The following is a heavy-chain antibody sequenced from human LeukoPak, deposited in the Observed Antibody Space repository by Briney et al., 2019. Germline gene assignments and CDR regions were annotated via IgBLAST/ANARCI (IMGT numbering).Heavy chain of an antibody. J-gene: IGHJ6*03. V-gene: IGHV4-4*07. CDR1: GGSISSYY. Sequence: KPSETLSLTCTVSGGSISSYYWSWIRQPAGKGLEWIGRIYTSGSTNYNPSLKSRVTMSVDTSKNQFSLKLSSVTAADTAVYYCARDMVTIPTIFGEDYYYYMDVWGKGTTVTVSS. CDR2: IYTSGST. CDR3: ARDMVTIPTIFGEDYYYYMDV. D-gene: IGHD3-3*01.